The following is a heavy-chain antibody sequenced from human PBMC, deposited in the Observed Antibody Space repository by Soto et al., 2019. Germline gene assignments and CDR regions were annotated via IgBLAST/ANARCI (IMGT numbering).Heavy chain of an antibody. J-gene: IGHJ5*02. D-gene: IGHD3-22*01. CDR2: LSGDGHST. Sequence: PGGSLRLSCSASGFSFNTYAMYWVRQAPGSGLEFVSALSGDGHSTYHTDSVKGRFTISRDNSKNTLYLRMSSLRVEDTAVYYCVKGNYDATGYYYSGPDWFDPWGQGTLVTVSS. CDR3: VKGNYDATGYYYSGPDWFDP. V-gene: IGHV3-64D*06. CDR1: GFSFNTYA.